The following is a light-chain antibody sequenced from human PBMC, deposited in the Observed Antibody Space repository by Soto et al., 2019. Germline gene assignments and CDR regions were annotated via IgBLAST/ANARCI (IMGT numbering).Light chain of an antibody. V-gene: IGLV2-23*02. J-gene: IGLJ1*01. CDR3: CSDAGSSTFV. CDR2: EVS. CDR1: SSDVGSYNL. Sequence: QSALTQPASVSGSPGQSITISCTGTSSDVGSYNLVSWYQQHPGKAPKLMIYEVSKRPSGVSNRFSGSKSGNTASPTISGLQAEDEADYYRCSDAGSSTFVFGTGTKLTVL.